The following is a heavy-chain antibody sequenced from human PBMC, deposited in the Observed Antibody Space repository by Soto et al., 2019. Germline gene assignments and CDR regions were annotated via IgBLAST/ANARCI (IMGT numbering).Heavy chain of an antibody. D-gene: IGHD3-16*02. J-gene: IGHJ4*02. CDR2: MYQSGRT. V-gene: IGHV4-61*01. CDR1: GDSVTVSCGSIRSFY. Sequence: SETLSLTCNVSGDSVTVSCGSIRSFYWSWLRQSPAKGLEWIGHMYQSGRTTYNPSLESRVTISVDTSKNQFSLKLTSVTAADAALYYSARYRFSDTWSKCDYGGQGTLVT. CDR3: ARYRFSDTWSKCDY.